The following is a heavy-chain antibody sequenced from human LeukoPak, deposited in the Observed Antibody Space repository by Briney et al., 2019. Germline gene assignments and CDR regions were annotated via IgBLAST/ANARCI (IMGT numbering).Heavy chain of an antibody. J-gene: IGHJ4*02. CDR3: GFSEGDF. Sequence: SDTLSLTCTVSGGSLSNYYWSWIRQPAGKGLEWIGRIYTSESTNYNPSLESRLTMSIDTSKNQFSLKLNSVTAADTAMYFCGFSEGDFWGQGALVTVSS. V-gene: IGHV4-4*07. CDR1: GGSLSNYY. CDR2: IYTSEST. D-gene: IGHD6-25*01.